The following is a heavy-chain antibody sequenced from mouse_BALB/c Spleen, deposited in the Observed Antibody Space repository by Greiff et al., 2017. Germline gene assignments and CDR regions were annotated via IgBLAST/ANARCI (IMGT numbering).Heavy chain of an antibody. CDR1: GYAFTNYL. Sequence: QVQLKQSGAELVRPGTSVKVSCKASGYAFTNYLIEWVKQRPGKGLEWIGVINPGSGGTNYNEKFKGKATLTADKSSSTAYMQLSSLTSDDSAVYFCAREGTYYDYDGYAMDYWGQGTSVTVSS. J-gene: IGHJ4*01. CDR2: INPGSGGT. CDR3: AREGTYYDYDGYAMDY. D-gene: IGHD2-4*01. V-gene: IGHV1-54*01.